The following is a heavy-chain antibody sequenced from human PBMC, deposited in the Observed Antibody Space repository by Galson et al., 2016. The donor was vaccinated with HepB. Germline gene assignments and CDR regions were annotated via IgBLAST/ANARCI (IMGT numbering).Heavy chain of an antibody. V-gene: IGHV3-7*03. CDR3: ARYGDEAGWNFHQ. CDR2: IKEDASKA. Sequence: SLRLSCAASGFTFSRFWMNWVRQAPGKGLEWVASIKEDASKAFYADSVKGRFTISRDSVEDSLSLQMNSLRSEDTAVYYCARYGDEAGWNFHQWGQGTLVTVSS. D-gene: IGHD6-19*01. J-gene: IGHJ1*01. CDR1: GFTFSRFW.